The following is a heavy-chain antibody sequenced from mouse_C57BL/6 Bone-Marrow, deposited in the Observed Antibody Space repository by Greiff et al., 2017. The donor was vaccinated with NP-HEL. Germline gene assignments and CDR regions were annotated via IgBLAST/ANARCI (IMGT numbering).Heavy chain of an antibody. J-gene: IGHJ2*01. Sequence: VQLQESGPGLVQPSQSLSITCTVSGFSLTSYGVHWVRQSPGKGLEWLGVIWSGGSTDYNAAFISRLSISKDNSKSQVFFKMNSLQADDTAIYYCARNDDGYSPFDYWGQGTTLTVSS. CDR2: IWSGGST. CDR3: ARNDDGYSPFDY. V-gene: IGHV2-2*01. D-gene: IGHD2-3*01. CDR1: GFSLTSYG.